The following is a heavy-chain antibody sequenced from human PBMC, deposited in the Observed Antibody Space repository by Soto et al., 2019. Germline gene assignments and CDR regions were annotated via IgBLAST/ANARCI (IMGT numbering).Heavy chain of an antibody. CDR2: ITGSGGST. V-gene: IGHV3-23*01. CDR1: GFTFSSYA. CDR3: VKGSSTSRPYYFDY. Sequence: EVQLLESGGGLVQPGGSLRLSCAASGFTFSSYAMIWVRQVPGKGLEWVSSITGSGGSTYYADSVKGRFTISRDNSNNMLYVQMNSLRADDTAVYYCVKGSSTSRPYYFDYWGQGSLVTVSS. J-gene: IGHJ4*02. D-gene: IGHD2-2*01.